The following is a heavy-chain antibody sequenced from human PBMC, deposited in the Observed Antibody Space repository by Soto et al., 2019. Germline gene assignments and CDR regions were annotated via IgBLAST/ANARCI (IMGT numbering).Heavy chain of an antibody. Sequence: QVQLVQSGAEVKKPGASVKVSCKASGYTFTGYYMHWVRQAPGQGLEWMGWINPNSGGTNYAQKFQGRVTMTRDTSISTAYMERSRLRSDDTAVYYCARVPWGYCSSTSCEFQHWGQGTLVTVSS. V-gene: IGHV1-2*02. CDR2: INPNSGGT. D-gene: IGHD2-2*01. J-gene: IGHJ1*01. CDR1: GYTFTGYY. CDR3: ARVPWGYCSSTSCEFQH.